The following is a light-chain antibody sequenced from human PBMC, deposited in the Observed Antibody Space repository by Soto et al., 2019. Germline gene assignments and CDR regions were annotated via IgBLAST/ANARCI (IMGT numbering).Light chain of an antibody. CDR1: SSDGGGYNY. CDR2: EVS. J-gene: IGLJ1*01. V-gene: IGLV2-14*01. CDR3: SSYTSSSTPLDV. Sequence: QSVLTQPASVSGSPVQSITISCTGTSSDGGGYNYVSWYQQHPGKAPKLMIYEVSNRPSGDSNRFSGSKSGNTASLTISGLQAEDEADYYCSSYTSSSTPLDVFGTGTKVTVL.